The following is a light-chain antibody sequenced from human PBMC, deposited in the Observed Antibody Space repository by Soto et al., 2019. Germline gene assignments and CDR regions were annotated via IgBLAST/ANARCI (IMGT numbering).Light chain of an antibody. CDR1: QSVSSSY. J-gene: IGKJ1*01. Sequence: EIVLTQSPGTLSLFPGERATLSCRASQSVSSSYLAWYQQKPGQAPRLLIYGASSRATGIPDRFSGSGSGTDFTLIISRLEPEDFAVYYCHQYGSSAWTFGQGTKVDIK. V-gene: IGKV3-20*01. CDR3: HQYGSSAWT. CDR2: GAS.